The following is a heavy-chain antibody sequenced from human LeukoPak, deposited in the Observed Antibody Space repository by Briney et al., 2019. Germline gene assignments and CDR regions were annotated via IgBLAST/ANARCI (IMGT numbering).Heavy chain of an antibody. D-gene: IGHD2-2*01. CDR1: DYSINSGHY. J-gene: IGHJ4*02. CDR3: ARHASPDIVIVPAATFDY. CDR2: IYHSGRT. V-gene: IGHV4-38-2*01. Sequence: PSETLSLTCAVSDYSINSGHYWGWIRQPPGKGLEWIGSIYHSGRTYYNPSLKSRVTTSVDTSKNQFSLKLTSVTAADTAVYYCARHASPDIVIVPAATFDYLGQGTLVTVSS.